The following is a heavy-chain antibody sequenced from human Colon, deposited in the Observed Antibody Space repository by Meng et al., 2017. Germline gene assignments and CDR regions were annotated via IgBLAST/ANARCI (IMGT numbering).Heavy chain of an antibody. CDR3: ARVQRFCTGGICSNWFDP. V-gene: IGHV4-4*07. J-gene: IGHJ5*02. CDR2: IYSSGRT. CDR1: GCSMSGYY. Sequence: QGPLQGSGHGPVKPSVTLSLTCNGSGCSMSGYYWNWIRQPAGKGLEWIGHIYSSGRTNYNPSLKSRVTISVDSSKNQFSLNLTSVTAADTAVYFCARVQRFCTGGICSNWFDPWGQGTLVTVSS. D-gene: IGHD2-15*01.